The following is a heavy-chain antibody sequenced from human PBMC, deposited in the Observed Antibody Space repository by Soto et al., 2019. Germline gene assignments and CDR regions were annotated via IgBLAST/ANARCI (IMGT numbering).Heavy chain of an antibody. J-gene: IGHJ4*02. V-gene: IGHV4-59*12. CDR1: GTSFTTYY. Sequence: SETLSLTCSVSGTSFTTYYWSWIRQPPGTGLEWIGYIYYSGSTIYNPSLKSRVTISVDTSKNQFSLKLTSVTAADTAVYYCARDKITGLFDYWGQGTLVTVSS. D-gene: IGHD2-8*02. CDR2: IYYSGST. CDR3: ARDKITGLFDY.